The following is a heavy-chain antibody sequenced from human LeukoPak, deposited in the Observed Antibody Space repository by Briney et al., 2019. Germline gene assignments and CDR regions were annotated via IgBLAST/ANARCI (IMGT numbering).Heavy chain of an antibody. J-gene: IGHJ4*02. Sequence: SETLSLTCTVSGYSISSGYYWGWIRQPPGKGLEWIGSIYHSGSTYYNPSLKSRVTISVDTSKNQFSLKLSSVTAADTAVYYCARVGYYDSSGYYENWGQVTLVTVSS. CDR3: ARVGYYDSSGYYEN. V-gene: IGHV4-38-2*02. CDR2: IYHSGST. CDR1: GYSISSGYY. D-gene: IGHD3-22*01.